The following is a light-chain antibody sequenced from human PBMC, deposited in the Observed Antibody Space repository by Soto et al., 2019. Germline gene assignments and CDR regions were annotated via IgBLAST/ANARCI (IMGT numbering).Light chain of an antibody. CDR2: GAS. CDR1: QSVSSN. Sequence: EIVMTQSPATLSVSPGERATLFCRASQSVSSNLAWYQQKPGQAPRLLIYGASTRATGIPGRFSGSGSGTEFTLTISSLQSEDFAVYYCQHYNNWPPWTFGQGTKVEIK. J-gene: IGKJ1*01. V-gene: IGKV3-15*01. CDR3: QHYNNWPPWT.